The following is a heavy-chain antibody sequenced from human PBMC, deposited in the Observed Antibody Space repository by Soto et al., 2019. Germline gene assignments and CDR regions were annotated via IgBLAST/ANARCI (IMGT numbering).Heavy chain of an antibody. D-gene: IGHD3-16*01. CDR3: ARDARNADYDY. CDR2: IHGTRSII. V-gene: IGHV3-48*02. CDR1: GFTFSIHA. J-gene: IGHJ4*02. Sequence: EVQLVESGGGLVQPGGSLRLSCEVSGFTFSIHAMNWVRQAPGKGLEWVAYIHGTRSIIFYADSVKGRFTISRDNSKNSLFLQMERLRDEDTAVYYCARDARNADYDYWGQGTLVTVSS.